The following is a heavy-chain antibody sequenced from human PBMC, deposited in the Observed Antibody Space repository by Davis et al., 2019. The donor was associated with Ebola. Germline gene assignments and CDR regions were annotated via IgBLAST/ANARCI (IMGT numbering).Heavy chain of an antibody. CDR1: GFTFSSYG. CDR3: TRGDVVMDSYGMDV. V-gene: IGHV3-74*01. Sequence: GESLKISCAASGFTFSSYGMHWVRQAPGKGLVWVSRIKRDGSSTNYADSVKGRFTISRDNAKNMLYLQMNSLRVEDTAVYYCTRGDVVMDSYGMDVWGQGTTVTVSS. J-gene: IGHJ6*02. CDR2: IKRDGSST. D-gene: IGHD2/OR15-2a*01.